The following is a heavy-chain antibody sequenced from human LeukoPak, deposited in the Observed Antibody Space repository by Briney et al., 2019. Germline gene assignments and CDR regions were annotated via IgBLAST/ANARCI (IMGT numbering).Heavy chain of an antibody. J-gene: IGHJ5*02. CDR1: GYTLTELS. D-gene: IGHD1-26*01. CDR2: FDPEDGET. V-gene: IGHV1-24*01. CDR3: ATLRAYSGSYGWFDP. Sequence: GASVKVSCKVSGYTLTELSMHWVRQAPGKGLEWMGGFDPEDGETIYAQKFQGRGTMTEDTSTDTAYMELSSLRSEDTAVYYCATLRAYSGSYGWFDPWGQGTLVTVXS.